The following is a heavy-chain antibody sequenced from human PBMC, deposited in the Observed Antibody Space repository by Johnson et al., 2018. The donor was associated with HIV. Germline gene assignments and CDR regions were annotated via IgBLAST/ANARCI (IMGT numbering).Heavy chain of an antibody. J-gene: IGHJ3*02. D-gene: IGHD2-15*01. CDR1: RFTFSSYV. Sequence: QVQLVESGGGVVQPGRSLRLSCAASRFTFSSYVMHWVRQAPGKGLEWVAVISYDGSNKYYADSVKGRFTISRDNSKNTLYLQMNSLRAEDTAVYYCAKDGMLLRAFDIWGQGTMVTVSS. V-gene: IGHV3-30-3*01. CDR2: ISYDGSNK. CDR3: AKDGMLLRAFDI.